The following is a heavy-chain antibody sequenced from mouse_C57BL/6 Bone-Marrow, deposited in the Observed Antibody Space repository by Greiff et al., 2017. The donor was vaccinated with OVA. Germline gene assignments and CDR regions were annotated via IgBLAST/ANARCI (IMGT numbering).Heavy chain of an antibody. Sequence: EVKLQQSGAELVRPGASVKLSCTASGFTITDDYMPWVKQRPEQGLEWIGWIDPENGDTEYASKFQGKATITADKSSNTAYLQLSSLTSEDTAVYYCTSYGNFDYWGQGTTLTVSS. CDR3: TSYGNFDY. CDR2: IDPENGDT. V-gene: IGHV14-4*01. J-gene: IGHJ2*01. CDR1: GFTITDDY. D-gene: IGHD2-1*01.